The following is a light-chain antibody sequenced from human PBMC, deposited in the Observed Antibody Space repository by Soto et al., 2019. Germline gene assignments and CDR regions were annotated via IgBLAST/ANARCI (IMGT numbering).Light chain of an antibody. V-gene: IGKV3-20*01. J-gene: IGKJ1*01. CDR1: QSVSSSY. CDR3: QQYGSSRT. Sequence: EIVLTQSPGTLSLSPGERGTLSCRASQSVSSSYLAWYQQKPGQAPRLLIYGASSRATGIPDRFSGSGSGTHFTLTISTLEPEDFAVYYCQQYGSSRTFGQGTKVEIK. CDR2: GAS.